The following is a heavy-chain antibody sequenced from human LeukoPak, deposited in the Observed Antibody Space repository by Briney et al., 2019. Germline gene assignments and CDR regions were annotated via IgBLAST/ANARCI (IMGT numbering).Heavy chain of an antibody. V-gene: IGHV3-7*05. J-gene: IGHJ4*02. CDR2: IKQDGSEK. CDR1: GFTFSSHW. CDR3: ARTLYGYDY. D-gene: IGHD5-18*01. Sequence: GGSLRLSCAASGFTFSSHWMNWVRQAPGKGLEWVANIKQDGSEKYCVDSVKGRFTISRDNAKKSLYLQMNSLRAEDTAVYYCARTLYGYDYWGQGTLVTVSS.